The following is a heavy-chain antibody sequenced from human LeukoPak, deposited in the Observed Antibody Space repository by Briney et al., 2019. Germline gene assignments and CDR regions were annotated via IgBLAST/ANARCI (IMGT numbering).Heavy chain of an antibody. V-gene: IGHV3-30*18. CDR1: GFTFSSYG. CDR2: ISYDGSNK. Sequence: GRSLTLSCAASGFTFSSYGMHWVRQAPGKGLEWVAVISYDGSNKYYADSVKGRFTISRDNSKKTLYLQMDSLRAEDTAVYYCAKNGGIYSSYYGIDVWGPGTTVTVSS. J-gene: IGHJ6*02. D-gene: IGHD1-26*01. CDR3: AKNGGIYSSYYGIDV.